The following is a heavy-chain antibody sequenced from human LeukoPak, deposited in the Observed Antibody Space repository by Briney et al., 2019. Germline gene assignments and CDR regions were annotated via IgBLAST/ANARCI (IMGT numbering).Heavy chain of an antibody. CDR1: GYSFTTHW. J-gene: IGHJ4*02. CDR2: IDTSDSYT. Sequence: GESVKISCKGSGYSFTTHWISWVRQVPGKRLEWMGKIDTSDSYTKYSPSFQGHVTISADKSISTAYLQWSSLKASDTAMYYCARQAGSYRELDYWGQGTLVTV. CDR3: ARQAGSYRELDY. V-gene: IGHV5-10-1*01. D-gene: IGHD1-26*01.